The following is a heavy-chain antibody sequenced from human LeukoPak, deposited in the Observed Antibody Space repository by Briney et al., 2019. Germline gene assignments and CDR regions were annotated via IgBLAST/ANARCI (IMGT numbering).Heavy chain of an antibody. CDR2: ISRSGSTI. D-gene: IGHD3-9*01. Sequence: GGSLRLSCAASGFSFSSYEMNWVRQAPGKGLEWVSYISRSGSTIYDADSVKGRFTISRDNAKNSPYLQMNSLRAEDTAVYYCARVSDILTGYGMDVWGQGTTVTVSS. J-gene: IGHJ6*02. V-gene: IGHV3-48*03. CDR3: ARVSDILTGYGMDV. CDR1: GFSFSSYE.